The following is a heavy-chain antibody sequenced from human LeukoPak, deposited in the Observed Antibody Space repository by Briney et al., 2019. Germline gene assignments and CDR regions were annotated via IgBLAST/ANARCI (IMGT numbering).Heavy chain of an antibody. Sequence: SETLSLTCIVSGYSITSGYYWGWIRQPPGKGLEWIGSIYHSGDTYYNPSLKSRVTISVDTSKNQFSLKLSSVTAADTAVYYCASGYSGYDSNYYYYYYMGVWGKGTTVTVSS. J-gene: IGHJ6*03. CDR1: GYSITSGYY. CDR3: ASGYSGYDSNYYYYYYMGV. CDR2: IYHSGDT. V-gene: IGHV4-38-2*02. D-gene: IGHD5-12*01.